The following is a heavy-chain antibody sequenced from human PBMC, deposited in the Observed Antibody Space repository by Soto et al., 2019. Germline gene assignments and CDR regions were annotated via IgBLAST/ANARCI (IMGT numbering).Heavy chain of an antibody. D-gene: IGHD2-2*02. CDR3: ARTDCTSTSCYTGSFDY. CDR2: IYHSGST. CDR1: GGSISSGAYS. V-gene: IGHV4-30-2*01. Sequence: SETLSLTCAVSGGSISSGAYSWSWIRRPPGKGLEWIGNIYHSGSTFYNPSLKSRVAISVDRSKNQFSLKLTSVTAADTAVYYCARTDCTSTSCYTGSFDYWGQGTLVTVSS. J-gene: IGHJ4*02.